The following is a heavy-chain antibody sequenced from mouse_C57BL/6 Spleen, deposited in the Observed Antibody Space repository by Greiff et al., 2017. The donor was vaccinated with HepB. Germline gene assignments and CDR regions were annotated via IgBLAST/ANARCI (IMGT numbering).Heavy chain of an antibody. J-gene: IGHJ1*03. CDR2: IWSGGST. Sequence: QVQLQQSGPGLVQPSQSLSITCTVSGFSLTSYGVHWVRQSPGKGLEWLGVIWSGGSTDYNAAFISRLSISKDNSKSQVFFKMNSLQAEDTAIYYCARNKGVVAHWYFDVWGTGTTVTVSS. D-gene: IGHD1-1*01. V-gene: IGHV2-2*01. CDR3: ARNKGVVAHWYFDV. CDR1: GFSLTSYG.